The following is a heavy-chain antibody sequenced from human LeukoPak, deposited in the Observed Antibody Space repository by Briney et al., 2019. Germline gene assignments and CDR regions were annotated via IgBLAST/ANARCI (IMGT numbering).Heavy chain of an antibody. V-gene: IGHV5-10-1*01. D-gene: IGHD2-21*02. J-gene: IGHJ3*02. CDR1: RYSFTSYW. CDR2: IDPSDSYT. CDR3: ARPLYCGGDCYSGSPDAFDI. Sequence: GESLKISCKGSRYSFTSYWISWVRQMPGKGLEWMGRIDPSDSYTNYSPSFQGHVTISADKSISTAYLQWSSLKASDTAMYYCARPLYCGGDCYSGSPDAFDIWGQGTMVTVSS.